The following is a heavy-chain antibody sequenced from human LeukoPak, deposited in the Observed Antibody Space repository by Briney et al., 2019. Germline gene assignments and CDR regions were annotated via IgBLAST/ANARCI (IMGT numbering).Heavy chain of an antibody. CDR2: ISSSSSYI. CDR3: ASSSICYRCLDY. Sequence: GGSLRLSCAASGFTFDDYAMHWVRQAPGKGLEWVSSISSSSSYIYYADSVKGRFTISRDNAKNSLYLQMNSLRAEDTAVYYCASSSICYRCLDYWGQGTLVTVSS. J-gene: IGHJ4*02. V-gene: IGHV3-21*01. D-gene: IGHD2-8*01. CDR1: GFTFDDYA.